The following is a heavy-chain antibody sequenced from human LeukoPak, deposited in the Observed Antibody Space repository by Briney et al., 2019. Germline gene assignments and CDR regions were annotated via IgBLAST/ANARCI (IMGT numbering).Heavy chain of an antibody. V-gene: IGHV3-33*01. CDR2: IWYDGSNK. CDR1: GFTFSSYG. J-gene: IGHJ4*02. CDR3: ARDDRRIAVAGTLFDY. D-gene: IGHD6-19*01. Sequence: PGRSLRLSCAASGFTFSSYGMHWVRQAPGKGLEWVAVIWYDGSNKYYADSVKGRFTISRDNSKNTLYLQMNSLRAEDTAVYYCARDDRRIAVAGTLFDYWAREPWSPSPQ.